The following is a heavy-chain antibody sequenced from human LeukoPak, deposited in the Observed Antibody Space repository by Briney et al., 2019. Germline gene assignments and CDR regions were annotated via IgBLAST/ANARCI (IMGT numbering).Heavy chain of an antibody. CDR1: GFTVSSNY. V-gene: IGHV4-34*08. CDR3: TVNYDFC. CDR2: IDHAGSI. J-gene: IGHJ4*02. D-gene: IGHD3-3*01. Sequence: LSCAASGFTVSSNYMSWIRQSPGKGLEWIGEIDHAGSISYNPSLKSRVIVSRETSRKQFSLELSSVTAADSAVYYCTVNYDFCGGQGTLVTVSS.